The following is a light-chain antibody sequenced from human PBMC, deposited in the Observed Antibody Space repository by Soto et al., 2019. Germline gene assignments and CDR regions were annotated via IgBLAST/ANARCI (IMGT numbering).Light chain of an antibody. CDR2: DVS. J-gene: IGKJ2*01. CDR1: QSFSNW. Sequence: DIQMTQSPSTLSASVGDRVSITCRASQSFSNWLAWYQQKPGKAPKLLIYDVSSLENGVPSRFSGSGSGTEFNLTISSLQPDDSAIYYCQQYNSYSYTFGQGTKLEI. V-gene: IGKV1-5*01. CDR3: QQYNSYSYT.